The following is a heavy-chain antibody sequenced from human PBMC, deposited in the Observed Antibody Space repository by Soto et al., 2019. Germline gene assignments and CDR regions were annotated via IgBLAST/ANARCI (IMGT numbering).Heavy chain of an antibody. J-gene: IGHJ4*02. Sequence: PGRSLILSCAASGFTFSSSGMHWVRQAPGKWLEWVAVISYDGSNKYYADSVKGRFTISRDNSKNTLYLQMNSLRAEDTAVYYCAKDFQYSSSRLDYWGQGTLVAV. CDR1: GFTFSSSG. D-gene: IGHD6-6*01. CDR2: ISYDGSNK. V-gene: IGHV3-30*18. CDR3: AKDFQYSSSRLDY.